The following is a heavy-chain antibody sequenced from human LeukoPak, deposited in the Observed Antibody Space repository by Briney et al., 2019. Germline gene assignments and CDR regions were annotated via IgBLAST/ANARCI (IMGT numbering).Heavy chain of an antibody. J-gene: IGHJ4*02. D-gene: IGHD5-12*01. CDR1: GYTFTGQF. CDR3: ASYPRYMSSPPFDY. CDR2: INPNTGDT. V-gene: IGHV1-2*02. Sequence: GASVKVSCRASGYTFTGQFMHWLRQAPGQGLEWMGWINPNTGDTNYAQKFQGRVTMTRDTTINTAYMDLSRLTSDDTAVYYCASYPRYMSSPPFDYWGQGTLVTVSS.